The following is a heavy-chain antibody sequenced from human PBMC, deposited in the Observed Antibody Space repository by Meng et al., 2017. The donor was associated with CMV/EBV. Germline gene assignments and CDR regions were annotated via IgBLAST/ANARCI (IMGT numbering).Heavy chain of an antibody. J-gene: IGHJ4*02. CDR2: ISWNSGSI. CDR3: AKEGYSSSWYQAVGFDY. D-gene: IGHD6-13*01. Sequence: GGSLRLSCAASGFTFDDYAMHWVRQAPGKGPEWVSGISWNSGSIGYADSVKGRFTISRDNAKNSLYLQMNSLRAEDTALYYCAKEGYSSSWYQAVGFDYWGQGTLVTVSS. V-gene: IGHV3-9*01. CDR1: GFTFDDYA.